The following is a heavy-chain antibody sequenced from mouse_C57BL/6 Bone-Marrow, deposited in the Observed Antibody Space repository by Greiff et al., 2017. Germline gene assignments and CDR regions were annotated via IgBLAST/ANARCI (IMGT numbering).Heavy chain of an antibody. J-gene: IGHJ2*01. D-gene: IGHD1-1*01. Sequence: QVQLQQSGPELVKPGASVKLSCKASGYTFTSYDINWVKQRPGQGLEWIGWIYPRDGSNKYNEKFKGKATLTVDTSSRTAYMERHSLTPEDSAVYFCARSGYYGSSYYFDYWGQGTTLTVSS. V-gene: IGHV1-85*01. CDR1: GYTFTSYD. CDR2: IYPRDGSN. CDR3: ARSGYYGSSYYFDY.